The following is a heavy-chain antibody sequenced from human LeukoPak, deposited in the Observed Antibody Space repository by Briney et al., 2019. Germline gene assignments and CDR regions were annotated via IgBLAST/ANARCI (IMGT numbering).Heavy chain of an antibody. V-gene: IGHV4-30-4*01. CDR1: GGSISSGDYF. J-gene: IGHJ4*02. CDR2: IYYSGST. D-gene: IGHD2-21*02. CDR3: ARERAGDPLDY. Sequence: PSQTLSLTCTVSGGSISSGDYFWSWIRQPPGKGLEWIGYIYYSGSTYYNPSLKSRVTISVDTSKNQFSLKLSSVTAADTAVYYCARERAGDPLDYWGQGTLVTVSS.